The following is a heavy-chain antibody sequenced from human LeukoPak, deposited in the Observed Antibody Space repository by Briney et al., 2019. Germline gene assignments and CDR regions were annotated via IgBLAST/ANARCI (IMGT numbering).Heavy chain of an antibody. CDR3: ARVRTAAAGAFDY. CDR1: GYTFTGYY. D-gene: IGHD6-13*01. V-gene: IGHV1-2*06. Sequence: ASVKVSCKASGYTFTGYYMHWVRQAPGQGLEWMGRINPNSGGTNYAQKFQGRVTMTRDTSISTAYMELSRLRSDDTAVYYCARVRTAAAGAFDYWGQGTLVTVSS. J-gene: IGHJ4*02. CDR2: INPNSGGT.